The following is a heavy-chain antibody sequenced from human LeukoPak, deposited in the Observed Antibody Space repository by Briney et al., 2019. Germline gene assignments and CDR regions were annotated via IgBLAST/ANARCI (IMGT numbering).Heavy chain of an antibody. CDR2: ISAYSGNA. Sequence: ASVKVSCKASGYTFTSYGISWVRQAPGQGLEWMGWISAYSGNANYAQKLQGRVIMTTDTSTSTAYMELRSLRSDDTAVYYCARGEEPSSWPTVSDWGQGTLVTVSS. V-gene: IGHV1-18*01. CDR1: GYTFTSYG. CDR3: ARGEEPSSWPTVSD. J-gene: IGHJ4*02. D-gene: IGHD6-13*01.